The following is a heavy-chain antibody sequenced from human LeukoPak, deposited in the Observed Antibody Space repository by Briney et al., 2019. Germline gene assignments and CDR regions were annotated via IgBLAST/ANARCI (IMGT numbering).Heavy chain of an antibody. Sequence: GGSLRLSCAASGFTFTSYAMSWVRQAPGKGLEWVSIISGSASNTYYADSVKVRFTISRDNSKNTLYKQMNSLRAEDTAVYYCAKRMPLSAFGIWGQGTMVTVSS. D-gene: IGHD2-2*01. V-gene: IGHV3-23*01. CDR1: GFTFTSYA. J-gene: IGHJ3*02. CDR3: AKRMPLSAFGI. CDR2: ISGSASNT.